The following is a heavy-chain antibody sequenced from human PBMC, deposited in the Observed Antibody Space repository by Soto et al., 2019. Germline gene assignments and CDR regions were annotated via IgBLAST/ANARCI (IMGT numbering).Heavy chain of an antibody. Sequence: SETLSLTCTVSGGSISSGDYYWSWIRQPPGKGLEWIGYIYYSGSTYYNPSLKSRVTISVDTSKNQFSLKLSSVTAADTAVYYCARVEYYDFWSGPNVVALEKDYWGQGTLVTVSS. CDR3: ARVEYYDFWSGPNVVALEKDY. V-gene: IGHV4-30-4*01. D-gene: IGHD3-3*01. CDR1: GGSISSGDYY. CDR2: IYYSGST. J-gene: IGHJ4*02.